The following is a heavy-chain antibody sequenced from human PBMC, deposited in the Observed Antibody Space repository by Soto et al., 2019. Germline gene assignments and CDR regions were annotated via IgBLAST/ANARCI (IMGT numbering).Heavy chain of an antibody. D-gene: IGHD3-22*01. V-gene: IGHV4-34*01. J-gene: IGHJ4*01. CDR3: ARAGDNSGYSDY. Sequence: PSETLSLTSAVYGGSCRGYYWSWIRQPPGKGLEWIGEINHSGRTNYNPSLKSRVTISVDTSKNQISLKLSSVTAADTAIYYCARAGDNSGYSDYWGHGTLVTVSS. CDR1: GGSCRGYY. CDR2: INHSGRT.